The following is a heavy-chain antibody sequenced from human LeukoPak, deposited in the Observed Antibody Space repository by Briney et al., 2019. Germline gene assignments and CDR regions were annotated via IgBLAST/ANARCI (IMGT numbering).Heavy chain of an antibody. V-gene: IGHV4-4*07. CDR1: GGSISSYY. D-gene: IGHD1-26*01. J-gene: IGHJ6*03. CDR3: ARETGSGSYSYYYYMDV. Sequence: PSETLSLTCTVSGGSISSYYWSWIRQPAGKGLEWIGRIYTSGSTNYNPSLKSRVTMSVGTSKNQFSLKLSSVTAADTAVYYCARETGSGSYSYYYYMDVWGKGTTVTVSS. CDR2: IYTSGST.